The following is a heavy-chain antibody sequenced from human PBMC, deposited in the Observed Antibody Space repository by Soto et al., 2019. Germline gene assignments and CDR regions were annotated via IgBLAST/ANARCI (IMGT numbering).Heavy chain of an antibody. CDR1: DFDFSSYG. CDR2: STYDGRET. J-gene: IGHJ4*02. CDR3: ARESVWASLIFYN. Sequence: GGSLRLSCAASDFDFSSYGIHWVRQAPGKGLEWVADSTYDGRETFYADSAKGRFTVSKEISKNTAFLQMNALRHEDTAVYYCARESVWASLIFYNLGQGTPVTVPS. D-gene: IGHD1-26*01. V-gene: IGHV3-30*03.